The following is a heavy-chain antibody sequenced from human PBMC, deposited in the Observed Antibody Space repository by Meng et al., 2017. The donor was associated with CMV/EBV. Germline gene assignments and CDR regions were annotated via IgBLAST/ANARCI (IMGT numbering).Heavy chain of an antibody. CDR2: IIPIFGTA. Sequence: SVKVSCKASGGTFSSYAISWVRQAPRQGLEWMGGIIPIFGTANYAQKFQGRVTITTDESTSTAYMELSSLRSEDTAVYYCARGARSGYYYGSGTLLYYYYGMDVWGQGTTVTVSS. J-gene: IGHJ6*02. V-gene: IGHV1-69*05. CDR1: GGTFSSYA. D-gene: IGHD3-10*01. CDR3: ARGARSGYYYGSGTLLYYYYGMDV.